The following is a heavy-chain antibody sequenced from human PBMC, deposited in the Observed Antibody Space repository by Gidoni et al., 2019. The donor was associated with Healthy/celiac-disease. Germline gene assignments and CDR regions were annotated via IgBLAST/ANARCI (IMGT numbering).Heavy chain of an antibody. D-gene: IGHD2-15*01. Sequence: EVQLVQSGAEVKKPGESLKISCKGSGYSFTSCWIGLVRQMPGKGLEWRGIIYPGDSDTRYSPSFQGQVTIAADKSISTAYLQWSSLKASDTAMYYCARQAPPTYCSGGSCYFKVPYYMDVWGKGTTVTVSS. CDR1: GYSFTSCW. J-gene: IGHJ6*03. CDR2: IYPGDSDT. CDR3: ARQAPPTYCSGGSCYFKVPYYMDV. V-gene: IGHV5-51*01.